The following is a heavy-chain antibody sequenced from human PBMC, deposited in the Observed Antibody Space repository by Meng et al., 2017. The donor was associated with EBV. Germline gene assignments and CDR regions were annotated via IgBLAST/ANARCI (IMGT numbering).Heavy chain of an antibody. CDR3: ARDGRLYDTPSPFDY. Sequence: QVQMVYSGAEVKKPGASVKVSCKASGYTFTSYGISWVRQAPGQGLEWMGWISAYNGNTNYAQKLQGRVTMTTDTSTSTAYMELRSLRSDDTAVYYCARDGRLYDTPSPFDYWGQGTLVTVSS. CDR1: GYTFTSYG. V-gene: IGHV1-18*01. D-gene: IGHD3-22*01. J-gene: IGHJ4*02. CDR2: ISAYNGNT.